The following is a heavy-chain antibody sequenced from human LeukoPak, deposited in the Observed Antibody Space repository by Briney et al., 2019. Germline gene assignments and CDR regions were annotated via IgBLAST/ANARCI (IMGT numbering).Heavy chain of an antibody. D-gene: IGHD5-12*01. CDR3: VRMGLRYYYYYMDV. CDR2: INHSGST. Sequence: SETLSLTCAVYGGSFSGYYWSWIRQPPGKGLEWIGEINHSGSTNYNPSLKSRVTISVDTSKNQFSLKLSSVTAADTAVYYCVRMGLRYYYYYMDVWGKGTTVTVSS. CDR1: GGSFSGYY. J-gene: IGHJ6*03. V-gene: IGHV4-34*01.